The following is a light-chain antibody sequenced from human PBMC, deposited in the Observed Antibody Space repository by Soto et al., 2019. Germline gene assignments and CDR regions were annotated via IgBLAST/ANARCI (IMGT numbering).Light chain of an antibody. CDR2: DNN. Sequence: QSVLPQTPSVSAAPGQKVTISCSGSSSNIGNNYVSWYQQLPVTAPKLLIYDNNKRPSGIPDRFSGSKSGTSATLRITGLQTGDEDDYYCGTWDSGLRAGVVGGGTKLTVL. J-gene: IGLJ2*01. V-gene: IGLV1-51*01. CDR1: SSNIGNNY. CDR3: GTWDSGLRAGV.